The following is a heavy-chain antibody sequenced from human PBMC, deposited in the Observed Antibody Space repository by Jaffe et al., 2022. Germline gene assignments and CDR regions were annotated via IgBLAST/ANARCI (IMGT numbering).Heavy chain of an antibody. V-gene: IGHV4-39*01. J-gene: IGHJ5*02. CDR2: IYYSGSGST. D-gene: IGHD2-8*02. CDR3: ARQRVVYVNLGWFDP. CDR1: GGSISTSSYY. Sequence: QLQLQESGPRLVKPSETLSLTCTVSGGSISTSSYYWGWVRQPPGKGLEWIGSIYYSGSGSTKYNPSLKSRVTISVDTSKNQFSLNLRSVTAADTAVYYCARQRVVYVNLGWFDPWGQGTLVTVSS.